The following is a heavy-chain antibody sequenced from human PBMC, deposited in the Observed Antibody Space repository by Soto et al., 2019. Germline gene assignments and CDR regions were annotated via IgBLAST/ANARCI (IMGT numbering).Heavy chain of an antibody. CDR2: VIPVFNTS. D-gene: IGHD4-17*01. J-gene: IGHJ4*02. V-gene: IGHV1-69*13. CDR1: GGAFGRYS. Sequence: SVKVSCKASGGAFGRYSVSWVRQAPGQGLEWIGGVIPVFNTSNYSLKFQGRVAIFADLSTSTVFMELRSLRSEDTALYYCARGDELTAVTIFEYWGQGTLVTVSS. CDR3: ARGDELTAVTIFEY.